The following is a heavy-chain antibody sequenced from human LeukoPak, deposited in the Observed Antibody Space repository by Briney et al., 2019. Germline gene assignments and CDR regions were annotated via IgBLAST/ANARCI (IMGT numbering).Heavy chain of an antibody. Sequence: SETLSLTCTVSGGSVSSGNYYWNWIRQPAGKGLEWIGRIYTTGSTNYNPSLKSRVAISVDRSKNQFSLKLSSVTAADTAVYYCARVTRRSNSPEGFDYWGQGTLVTVSS. CDR3: ARVTRRSNSPEGFDY. D-gene: IGHD6-6*01. CDR2: IYTTGST. V-gene: IGHV4-61*02. CDR1: GGSVSSGNYY. J-gene: IGHJ4*02.